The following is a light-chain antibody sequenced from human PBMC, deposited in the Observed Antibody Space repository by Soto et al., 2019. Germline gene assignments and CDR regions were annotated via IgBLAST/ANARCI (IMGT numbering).Light chain of an antibody. CDR2: DAS. J-gene: IGKJ1*01. CDR1: QSVNSY. CDR3: QQRSNWPPWT. Sequence: EIVLTQSPATLSLSPGERAALSCRASQSVNSYLAWYQQKPGQAPRLLIYDASNRATGIPARFSGSGSGTDFTITISILLPEDFAVYYCQQRSNWPPWTFGQGNKVEIK. V-gene: IGKV3-11*01.